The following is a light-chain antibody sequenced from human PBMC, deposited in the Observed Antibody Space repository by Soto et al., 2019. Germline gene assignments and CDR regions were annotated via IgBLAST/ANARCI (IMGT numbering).Light chain of an antibody. Sequence: EIVLTQSPATLSLSPGERATLSCRASPTARSYLAWYQQKPGQAPRLLIYDVSNRATGVPARFSGSGSETDFGLTISSLEPEDFAVYYCQQRSNWPLTFGGGTKVDIK. V-gene: IGKV3-11*01. CDR1: PTARSY. CDR3: QQRSNWPLT. J-gene: IGKJ4*01. CDR2: DVS.